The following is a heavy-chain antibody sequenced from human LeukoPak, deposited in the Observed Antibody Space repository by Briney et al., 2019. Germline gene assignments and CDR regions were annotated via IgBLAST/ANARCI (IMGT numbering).Heavy chain of an antibody. D-gene: IGHD3-16*01. CDR2: INPSGGST. Sequence: ASVKVSCKASGYTFTSYYMHWVRQAPGQGLEWMGIINPSGGSTSYAQKFQGRVTVTRDTSTSTVYMELSSLRSEDTAVYYCARVCGRTNDAFDIWGQGTMVTVSS. CDR1: GYTFTSYY. J-gene: IGHJ3*02. CDR3: ARVCGRTNDAFDI. V-gene: IGHV1-46*01.